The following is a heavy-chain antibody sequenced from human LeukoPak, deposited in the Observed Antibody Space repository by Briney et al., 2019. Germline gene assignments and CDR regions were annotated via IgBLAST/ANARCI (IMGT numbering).Heavy chain of an antibody. CDR1: GFTFSSYA. V-gene: IGHV3-20*01. CDR2: INRNGGTI. CDR3: ARERSTSNWYGTPDFDY. Sequence: RAGGSLRLSCAASGFTFSSYAMSWVRQAPGKGLEWVSGINRNGGTINYADSVKGRFTISRDSAKNSLYLQMNSLRAEDTALYHCARERSTSNWYGTPDFDYWGQGTLVTVSS. D-gene: IGHD6-13*01. J-gene: IGHJ4*02.